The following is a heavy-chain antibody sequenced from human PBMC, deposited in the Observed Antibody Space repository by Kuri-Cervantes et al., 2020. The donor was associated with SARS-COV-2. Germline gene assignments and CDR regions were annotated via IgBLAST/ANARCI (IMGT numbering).Heavy chain of an antibody. Sequence: GESLKISCAVSGFTFTSHAMHWVRQAPGSGLEWVALISYDGNNKFYADSVKGRFTISRDNAKNSLYLQMNSLRAEDTAVYYCARSPGDGDYDPFDYWGQGTLVTVSS. CDR1: GFTFTSHA. V-gene: IGHV3-30*03. J-gene: IGHJ4*02. CDR2: ISYDGNNK. CDR3: ARSPGDGDYDPFDY. D-gene: IGHD4-17*01.